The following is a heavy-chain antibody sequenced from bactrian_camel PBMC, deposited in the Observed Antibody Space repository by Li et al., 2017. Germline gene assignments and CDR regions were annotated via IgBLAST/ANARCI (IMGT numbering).Heavy chain of an antibody. CDR1: EDTSGHC. CDR3: ATVSFGTCTKVHGVNDFGA. J-gene: IGHJ6*01. V-gene: IGHV3S40*01. CDR2: SYPGAGPERDT. Sequence: VQLVESGGGSVQAGGSLVLSCSASEDTSGHCMGWFRQVPGKAREAVASSYPGAGPERDTFIADSVKGRFTISLDSAKTTVSLQMRSLKPEDTAMFYCATVSFGTCTKVHGVNDFGAWGQRTQVTVS. D-gene: IGHD4*01.